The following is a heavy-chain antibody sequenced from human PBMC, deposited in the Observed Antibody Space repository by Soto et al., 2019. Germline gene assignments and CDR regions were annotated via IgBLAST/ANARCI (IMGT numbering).Heavy chain of an antibody. V-gene: IGHV4-34*01. D-gene: IGHD7-27*01. CDR2: INHSGST. J-gene: IGHJ6*02. Sequence: PSETLSFTCAVYGGSFSGYYWSWIRQPPGKGLEWIGEINHSGSTNYNPSLKSRVTISVDTSKNQFSLKLSSVTAADTAVYYCARDRPEHDQPPGDRHYYYYGMDVWGQGTTVTVSS. CDR3: ARDRPEHDQPPGDRHYYYYGMDV. CDR1: GGSFSGYY.